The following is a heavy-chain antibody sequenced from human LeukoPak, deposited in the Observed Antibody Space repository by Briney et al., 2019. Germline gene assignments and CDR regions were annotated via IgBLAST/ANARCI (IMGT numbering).Heavy chain of an antibody. D-gene: IGHD3-22*01. V-gene: IGHV4-4*07. CDR3: ASALSLNYYDSSGYPLLAFDI. J-gene: IGHJ3*02. Sequence: SETLSLTCTVSGGSISSYYWSWIRQPAGKGLEWIGRIYNSWSTNYNPSLKSRVTMSVDTSKNQFSLKLSSVTAADTAVYYCASALSLNYYDSSGYPLLAFDIWGQGTMVTVSS. CDR2: IYNSWST. CDR1: GGSISSYY.